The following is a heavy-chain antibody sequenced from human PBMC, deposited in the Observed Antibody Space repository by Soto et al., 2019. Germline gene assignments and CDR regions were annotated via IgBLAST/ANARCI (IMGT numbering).Heavy chain of an antibody. Sequence: SETLSLTCTVSGGSISSGGYYWSWIRQHPGKGLERIGYIYYSGSTYYNPSLKSRVTISVDTSKNQFSLKLSSVTAADTAVYYCARGQYDILTGYLPLGWFDPWGQGTLVTVSS. D-gene: IGHD3-9*01. V-gene: IGHV4-31*03. CDR2: IYYSGST. CDR3: ARGQYDILTGYLPLGWFDP. CDR1: GGSISSGGYY. J-gene: IGHJ5*02.